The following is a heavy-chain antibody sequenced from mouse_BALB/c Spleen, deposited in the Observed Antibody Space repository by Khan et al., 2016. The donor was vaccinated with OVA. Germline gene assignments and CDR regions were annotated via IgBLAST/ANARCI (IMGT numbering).Heavy chain of an antibody. CDR2: INTYTGEP. CDR3: ARVGYSGTMDY. CDR1: GYAFANNG. V-gene: IGHV9-3-1*01. J-gene: IGHJ4*01. D-gene: IGHD2-14*01. Sequence: QIQLVQSGPELKKPGETVKISCKASGYAFANNGMNWARQAPGKGLKWMGWINTYTGEPTYAADFKGRFAFSLETSASTAYLQINNPKNEDTATYFCARVGYSGTMDYWGQGTSVIVSS.